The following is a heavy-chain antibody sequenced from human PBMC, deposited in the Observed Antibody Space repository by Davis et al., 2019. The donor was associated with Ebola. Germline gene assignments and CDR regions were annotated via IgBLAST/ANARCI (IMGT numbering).Heavy chain of an antibody. CDR3: ARYPGMAAAGTGYYYGMDV. D-gene: IGHD6-13*01. CDR2: IYYSGST. V-gene: IGHV4-39*01. Sequence: GSLRLSCTVSGGSISSSSYYWGWIRQPPGKGLEWIGTIYYSGSTYYNPSLKSRVSISVDTSKNQVSLKLSSVTAADTAVYYCARYPGMAAAGTGYYYGMDVWGQGTTVTVSS. CDR1: GGSISSSSYY. J-gene: IGHJ6*02.